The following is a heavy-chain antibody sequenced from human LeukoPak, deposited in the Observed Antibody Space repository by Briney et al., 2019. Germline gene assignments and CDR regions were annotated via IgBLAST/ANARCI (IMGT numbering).Heavy chain of an antibody. V-gene: IGHV3-23*01. CDR2: ISGSGGST. CDR3: ARDQMIVVVRNAFDI. Sequence: PGGSLRLSCAASGFTFSSYAMSWVRQAPGKGLEWVSAISGSGGSTYYADSVKGRFTISRDNSKNTLYLQMNSLRAEDTAVYYCARDQMIVVVRNAFDIWGQGTMVTVSS. CDR1: GFTFSSYA. J-gene: IGHJ3*02. D-gene: IGHD3-22*01.